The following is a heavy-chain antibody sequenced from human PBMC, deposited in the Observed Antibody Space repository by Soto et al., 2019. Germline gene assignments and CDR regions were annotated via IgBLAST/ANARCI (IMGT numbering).Heavy chain of an antibody. Sequence: PSETLSLTCTVSGASISGFYWSWIRKSAGKGLERIGRIYATGTTDYNPSLKSRFMMSVDTSKKQFSLNLRSVTAADTAVYYCVRDGTKTLRDWLDPWGQGISVTVSS. CDR1: GASISGFY. CDR3: VRDGTKTLRDWLDP. D-gene: IGHD1-1*01. CDR2: IYATGTT. J-gene: IGHJ5*02. V-gene: IGHV4-4*07.